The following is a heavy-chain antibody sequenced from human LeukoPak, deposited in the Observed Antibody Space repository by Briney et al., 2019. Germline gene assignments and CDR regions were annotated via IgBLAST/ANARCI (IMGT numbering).Heavy chain of an antibody. V-gene: IGHV4-39*01. Sequence: PSETLSLTCTVSGGSISSVGYYWGWIRQPPGKGLECIGSIYYGGSTYYHPSLKSRVTILVDTSKNQFSLKLSSVTAADTAVYYCARIRGYSYGHIDYWGQGTLVTVSS. CDR3: ARIRGYSYGHIDY. CDR2: IYYGGST. D-gene: IGHD5-18*01. CDR1: GGSISSVGYY. J-gene: IGHJ4*02.